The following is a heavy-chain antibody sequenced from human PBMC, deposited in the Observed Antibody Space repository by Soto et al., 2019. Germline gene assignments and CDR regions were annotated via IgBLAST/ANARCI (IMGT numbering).Heavy chain of an antibody. V-gene: IGHV3-23*01. CDR1: RVTFRNYA. J-gene: IGHJ4*02. D-gene: IGHD6-13*01. CDR3: AKRDLGY. Sequence: GWAQRVSGASSRVTFRNYAMSWVRQAPGKGLEWFSTISDRGGTISYADSVKGRLTISRDNSRNTLYLHMDSLRVEDTAVYYCAKRDLGYWGRGTMVTV. CDR2: ISDRGGTI.